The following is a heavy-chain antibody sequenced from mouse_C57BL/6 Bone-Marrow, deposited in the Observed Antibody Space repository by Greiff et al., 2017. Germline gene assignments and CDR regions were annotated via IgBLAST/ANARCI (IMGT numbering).Heavy chain of an antibody. V-gene: IGHV7-1*01. J-gene: IGHJ3*01. D-gene: IGHD1-1*02. CDR2: SRNKANDYTT. Sequence: EVNVVESGGGLVQSGRSLRLSCATSGFTFSDFYMEWVRQAPGKGLEWIAASRNKANDYTTEYSASVKGRFIVSRDTSQSILYLQMNALRAEDTTIYYCAGDDYGPAWFAYWGQGTLVTVSA. CDR3: AGDDYGPAWFAY. CDR1: GFTFSDFY.